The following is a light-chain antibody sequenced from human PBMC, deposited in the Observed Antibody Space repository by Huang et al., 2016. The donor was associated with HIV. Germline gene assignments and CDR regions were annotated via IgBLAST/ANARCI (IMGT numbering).Light chain of an antibody. CDR1: QSVSNF. CDR3: QQYTNWFT. J-gene: IGKJ2*01. V-gene: IGKV3-11*01. CDR2: DTS. Sequence: EVVLTQSPATLSLSPGGTATLSCRASQSVSNFLAWFQHIPGQAPRLLIFDTSNRATGIPARFSGRGSGTDFTLTISSLEPEDFALYYCQQYTNWFTFGQGTKLEIK.